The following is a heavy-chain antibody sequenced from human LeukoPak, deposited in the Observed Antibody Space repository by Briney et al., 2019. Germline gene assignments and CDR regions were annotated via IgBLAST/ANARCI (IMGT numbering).Heavy chain of an antibody. CDR2: TYYRFNRYN. CDR3: ARGKYSSGYYSYYGMDA. J-gene: IGHJ6*02. CDR1: ADSVSSISAA. V-gene: IGHV6-1*01. D-gene: IGHD6-19*01. Sequence: SQALSLTCAISADSVSSISAAWNSIRQSPSRSVEWLASTYYRFNRYNDYAVSVKSRITINPDTSKNQFFLQLNSVTPEDTAVYYCARGKYSSGYYSYYGMDAWGQGTTVTVSS.